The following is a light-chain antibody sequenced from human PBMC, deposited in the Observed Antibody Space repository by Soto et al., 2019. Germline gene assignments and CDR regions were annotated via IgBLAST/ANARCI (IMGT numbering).Light chain of an antibody. J-gene: IGKJ1*01. Sequence: EIVLTQSPGTLSLSPGERATLSCRASQSVSSNSLVWYQHKPGRAPRLLIYGASTRATGIPDRFSGSGSGTDFTLTISGLEPEDFAVYYCQQYGSSPRTFGQGTQVEIK. CDR2: GAS. CDR1: QSVSSNS. CDR3: QQYGSSPRT. V-gene: IGKV3-20*01.